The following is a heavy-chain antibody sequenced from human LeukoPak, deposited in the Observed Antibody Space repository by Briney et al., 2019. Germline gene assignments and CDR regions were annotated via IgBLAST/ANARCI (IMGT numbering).Heavy chain of an antibody. J-gene: IGHJ4*02. Sequence: GGSLRLSCAASGFTFSSYAMHWVRQAPGKGLEWVAVISYDGGNKYYADSVKGRFTISRDNSKNTLYLQMNSLRAEDTAVYYCARDGYSGSYSFDYWGQGTLVTVSS. V-gene: IGHV3-30-3*01. CDR2: ISYDGGNK. CDR1: GFTFSSYA. CDR3: ARDGYSGSYSFDY. D-gene: IGHD1-26*01.